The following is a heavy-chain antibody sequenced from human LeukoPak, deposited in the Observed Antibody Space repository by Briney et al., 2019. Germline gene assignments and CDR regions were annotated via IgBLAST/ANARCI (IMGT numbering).Heavy chain of an antibody. CDR3: SGYYFYYYGMDV. D-gene: IGHD3-22*01. CDR1: GGTFSIYA. Sequence: SVKVSCKASGGTFSIYAISWVRQAPGQGLEWMGGIIPIFGTANYAQKFQGRVTITADESTSTAYMELSSLRSEDTAVYYCSGYYFYYYGMDVWGQGTTVTVSS. J-gene: IGHJ6*02. V-gene: IGHV1-69*13. CDR2: IIPIFGTA.